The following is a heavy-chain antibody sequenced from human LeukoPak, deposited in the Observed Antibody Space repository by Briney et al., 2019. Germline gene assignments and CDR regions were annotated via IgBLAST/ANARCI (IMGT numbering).Heavy chain of an antibody. CDR1: GFTFNSYW. D-gene: IGHD3-3*01. CDR2: VQQEGSEK. Sequence: GGSLRLSCAASGFTFNSYWMSWVRQAPGKGLEWVANVQQEGSEKYYVDSVKGRFTISRDNAKNSLYLQMNSLRAEDTAVYYCARDESLGDFWSGYFDAFDIWGQGTMVTVSS. J-gene: IGHJ3*02. CDR3: ARDESLGDFWSGYFDAFDI. V-gene: IGHV3-7*01.